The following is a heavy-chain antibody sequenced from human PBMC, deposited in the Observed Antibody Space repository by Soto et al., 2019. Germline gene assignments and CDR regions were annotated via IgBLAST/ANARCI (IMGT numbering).Heavy chain of an antibody. Sequence: GGSLRLSCAASGFSFSIYAMSWVRQAPGKGLEWVSGIGGIDSNIHYADSVKGRFTISRDNSKNTLYLQMNSLRAEDTAVYYCAKATWTAMVTWYFDYWGQGTLVTVSS. CDR3: AKATWTAMVTWYFDY. CDR1: GFSFSIYA. CDR2: IGGIDSNI. D-gene: IGHD5-18*01. J-gene: IGHJ4*02. V-gene: IGHV3-23*01.